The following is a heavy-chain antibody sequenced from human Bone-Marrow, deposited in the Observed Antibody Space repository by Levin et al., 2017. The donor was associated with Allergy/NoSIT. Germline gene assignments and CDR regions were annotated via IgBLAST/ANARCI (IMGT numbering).Heavy chain of an antibody. CDR3: ARSLWAGTLDY. Sequence: GGSLRLSCAASGFTFSHYTMHWVRQAPGKGLQWVALIPYDGGKNYYTDSVRGRFTISRDISENTLYLQMDSLKPEDTAMYYCARSLWAGTLDYWSQGTLVTVSS. CDR1: GFTFSHYT. CDR2: IPYDGGKN. V-gene: IGHV3-30-3*01. J-gene: IGHJ4*02. D-gene: IGHD6-19*01.